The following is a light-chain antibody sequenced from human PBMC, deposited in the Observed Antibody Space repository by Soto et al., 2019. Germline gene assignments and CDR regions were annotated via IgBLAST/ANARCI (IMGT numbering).Light chain of an antibody. Sequence: QSALTQPPSASGSPGQSVTSSCTGTRSEVGGYNYVSWYQQHPGKAPKLMIYVIIKRPSFVPDRFSGSKSGNTASLTVSGLQAEDEADYYCSSYAGSNNFRMVFVGWTKLTVL. V-gene: IGLV2-8*01. J-gene: IGLJ2*01. CDR3: SSYAGSNNFRMV. CDR2: VII. CDR1: RSEVGGYNY.